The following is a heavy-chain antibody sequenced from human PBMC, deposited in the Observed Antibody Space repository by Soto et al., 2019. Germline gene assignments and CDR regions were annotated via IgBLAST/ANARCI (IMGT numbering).Heavy chain of an antibody. D-gene: IGHD6-19*01. CDR3: ARDGAVAGDSNFDY. CDR1: GYTFTRYA. V-gene: IGHV1-3*01. CDR2: INAGNGNT. J-gene: IGHJ4*02. Sequence: ASVKVSCEASGYTFTRYAMHWVRQAPGQRLEWMGWINAGNGNTKYSQKFQGRVTISTDTSASTAYMELSSLRSEDTAVYYCARDGAVAGDSNFDYWGQGTRGTVS.